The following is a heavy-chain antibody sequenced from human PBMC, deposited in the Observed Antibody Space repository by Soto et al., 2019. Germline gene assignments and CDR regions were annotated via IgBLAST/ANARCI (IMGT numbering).Heavy chain of an antibody. D-gene: IGHD3-9*01. CDR3: ARSPTGVFDY. Sequence: SGPTLVNPTQTLTLTCSFSGFSLSTSGVGEGRIRQPPGKALEWLAFISWDDDKRYSPSLKSRLTITKDTSKNHVVLTMTNKDLVDTATYYCARSPTGVFDYWGQGTLVTVSS. J-gene: IGHJ4*02. CDR2: ISWDDDK. V-gene: IGHV2-5*02. CDR1: GFSLSTSGVG.